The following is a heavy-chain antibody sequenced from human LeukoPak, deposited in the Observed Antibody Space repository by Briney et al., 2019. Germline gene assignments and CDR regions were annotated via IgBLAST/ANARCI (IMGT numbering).Heavy chain of an antibody. J-gene: IGHJ4*02. CDR2: ISWNSGSI. V-gene: IGHV3-9*01. Sequence: GRSLRLSCAASGFTFDDYAMHWVRQAPGKGLEWVSGISWNSGSIGYADSVKGRFTISRDNAKNSLYLQMNSPRAEDTALYYCAKDPIDYWGQGTLVTVSS. CDR1: GFTFDDYA. CDR3: AKDPIDY.